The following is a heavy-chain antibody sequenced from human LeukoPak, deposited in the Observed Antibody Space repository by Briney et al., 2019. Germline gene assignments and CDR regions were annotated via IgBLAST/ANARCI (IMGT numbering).Heavy chain of an antibody. D-gene: IGHD1-26*01. V-gene: IGHV3-11*05. CDR3: AREQNHNKWELPSFDC. CDR2: ISSRSRYT. J-gene: IGHJ4*02. Sequence: GGSLRLSCAASGFTFSDYYMSWIRQAPGKGLEWVSYISSRSRYTNYADSVKGRFTISRDNAKNSLYLQMNSLRAEDTAVYYCAREQNHNKWELPSFDCWGQGTLVTVSS. CDR1: GFTFSDYY.